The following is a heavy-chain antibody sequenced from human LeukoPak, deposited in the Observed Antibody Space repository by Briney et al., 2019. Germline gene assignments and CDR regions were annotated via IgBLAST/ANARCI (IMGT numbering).Heavy chain of an antibody. CDR3: ARARQWLLSAFDI. D-gene: IGHD6-19*01. V-gene: IGHV4-34*01. Sequence: SETLSLTCTVSGVSISSYYWSWIRQPPGKGLEWIGEINHSGSTNYNPSLKSRVTISVDTSKNQFSLKLSSVTAADTAVYYCARARQWLLSAFDIWGQGTMVTVSS. CDR2: INHSGST. J-gene: IGHJ3*02. CDR1: GVSISSYY.